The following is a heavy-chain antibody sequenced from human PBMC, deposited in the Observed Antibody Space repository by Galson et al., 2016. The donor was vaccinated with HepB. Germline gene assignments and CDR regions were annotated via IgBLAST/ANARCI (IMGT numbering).Heavy chain of an antibody. CDR2: VYYGGGT. CDR1: GGYNSAYY. D-gene: IGHD4-11*01. J-gene: IGHJ4*02. V-gene: IGHV4-59*01. Sequence: ETLSLTCTVSGGYNSAYYWSWIRQPPGKGLEWIGYVYYGGGTKYNPSLKSRVTISVDTSRNQFSLRLTPVTAADTAGYYCARWARNDYGNYPVWHYFDYWGQGVLVTVSS. CDR3: ARWARNDYGNYPVWHYFDY.